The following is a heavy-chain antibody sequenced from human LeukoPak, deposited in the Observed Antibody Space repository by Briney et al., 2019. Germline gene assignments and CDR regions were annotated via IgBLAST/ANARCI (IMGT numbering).Heavy chain of an antibody. CDR2: TSGSGGTT. CDR3: ATPAESSAWYGPDY. V-gene: IGHV3-23*01. J-gene: IGHJ4*02. CDR1: GFTFTTYA. D-gene: IGHD6-19*01. Sequence: GGSLRLSCAASGFTFTTYAMSWVRQAPGKGLEWVSATSGSGGTTYYADSVKGRFTISRDNSKNTLYLQLTSLKAEDTAVYYCATPAESSAWYGPDYWGQGTLVTVSS.